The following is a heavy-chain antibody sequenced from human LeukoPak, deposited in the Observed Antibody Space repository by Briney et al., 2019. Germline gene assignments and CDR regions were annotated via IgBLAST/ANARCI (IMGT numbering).Heavy chain of an antibody. V-gene: IGHV4-34*01. CDR1: GGSFSGYY. Sequence: ASETLSLTCAVYGGSFSGYYWSWIRQPPGKGLEWIGEINHSGSTNYNPSLKSRVTISVDTSKNQFSLKLSSVTAADTAVYYCARDGMRGSYYHFGYWGQGTLVTVSS. CDR3: ARDGMRGSYYHFGY. CDR2: INHSGST. J-gene: IGHJ4*02. D-gene: IGHD1-26*01.